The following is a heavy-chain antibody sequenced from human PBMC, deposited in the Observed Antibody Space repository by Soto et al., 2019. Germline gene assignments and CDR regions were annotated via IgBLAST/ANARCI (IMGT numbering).Heavy chain of an antibody. CDR3: KRKTRPCGMEV. D-gene: IGHD1-26*01. Sequence: EVQLVKSGGGLVQPGGSLRLSCAASGFTLSSYDIHWVRQAKGEGLAWVSGIGSGGDTHYADSVKGRFIISREDGKNTLYLQMNNLTVGDTDVYYCKRKTRPCGMEVWGQGATVTVSS. J-gene: IGHJ6*02. CDR1: GFTLSSYD. V-gene: IGHV3-13*01. CDR2: IGSGGDT.